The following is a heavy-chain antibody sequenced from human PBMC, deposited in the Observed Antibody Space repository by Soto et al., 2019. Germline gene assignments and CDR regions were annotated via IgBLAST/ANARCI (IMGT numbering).Heavy chain of an antibody. J-gene: IGHJ4*02. CDR1: GETFTGYY. D-gene: IGHD4-4*01. CDR2: INSNSGGT. V-gene: IGHV1-2*04. Sequence: ASVKVSCKTGGETFTGYYMHCVRQAPGEGRVWRGWINSNSGGTTYAQKFQGWVTMTRDTSISTADMELSRLRSDETVADCCGRDFGNYALAFANWGKGTLVTVPS. CDR3: GRDFGNYALAFAN.